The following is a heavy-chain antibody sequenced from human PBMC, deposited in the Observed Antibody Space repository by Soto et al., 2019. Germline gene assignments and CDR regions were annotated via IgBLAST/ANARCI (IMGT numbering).Heavy chain of an antibody. CDR2: IKQDGSEK. CDR3: ARVGEQLDQDYYYYYMDV. J-gene: IGHJ6*03. CDR1: GFTFSSYW. V-gene: IGHV3-7*01. D-gene: IGHD6-13*01. Sequence: GGSLRLSCAASGFTFSSYWMSWVRQAPGKGLEWVANIKQDGSEKYYVDSVKGRFTISRDNAKNSLYLQMNSLRAEDTAVYYCARVGEQLDQDYYYYYMDVWGKGTTVTVSS.